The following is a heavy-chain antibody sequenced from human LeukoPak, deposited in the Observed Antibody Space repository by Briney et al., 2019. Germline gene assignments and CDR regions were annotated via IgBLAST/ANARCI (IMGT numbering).Heavy chain of an antibody. Sequence: GASVKVSCKASGYTFTSYGISWVRQAPGQGLEWMGWISAYNGNTNYAQKLQGSVTMTTDTSTSTAYMELRSLRSDDTAVYYCARAVGYYGSGSYYPHLDYWGQGTLVTVSS. CDR3: ARAVGYYGSGSYYPHLDY. J-gene: IGHJ4*02. D-gene: IGHD3-10*01. CDR1: GYTFTSYG. CDR2: ISAYNGNT. V-gene: IGHV1-18*01.